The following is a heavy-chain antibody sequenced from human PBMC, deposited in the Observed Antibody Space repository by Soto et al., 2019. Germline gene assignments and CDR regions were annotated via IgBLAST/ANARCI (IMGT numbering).Heavy chain of an antibody. Sequence: GGSLRLTCAASGFMFSAYWMSWVRQAPGKGLEWVANIHGDGGKIYYVDSVKGRFTISRDNAKRSLYLQMNSLRAEDTAVYYCARDFYGGYTYGPGDYWGQGALVTVSS. D-gene: IGHD5-18*01. V-gene: IGHV3-7*01. CDR1: GFMFSAYW. J-gene: IGHJ4*02. CDR2: IHGDGGKI. CDR3: ARDFYGGYTYGPGDY.